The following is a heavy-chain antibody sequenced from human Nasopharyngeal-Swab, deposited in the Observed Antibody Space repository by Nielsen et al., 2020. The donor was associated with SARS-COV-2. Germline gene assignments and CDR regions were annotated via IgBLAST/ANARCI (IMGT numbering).Heavy chain of an antibody. D-gene: IGHD6-13*01. CDR1: GFSFGNYS. J-gene: IGHJ4*02. V-gene: IGHV3-21*01. CDR3: AATSKSKQLDY. Sequence: GESLKISCVASGFSFGNYSMNWVRQAPGRGLEWVSTISSRGDYIHYTDSVQGRFTISRDNAKNSVYLQMNSLRADDTAVYYCAATSKSKQLDYWGQGTRVTVSS. CDR2: ISSRGDYI.